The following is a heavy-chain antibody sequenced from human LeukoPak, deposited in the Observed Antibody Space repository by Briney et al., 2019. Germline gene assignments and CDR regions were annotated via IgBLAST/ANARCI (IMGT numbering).Heavy chain of an antibody. V-gene: IGHV3-33*08. CDR2: ISPDGTYK. Sequence: GGSLRLSCAASGFTFSSYAMSWVRQAPGKGLEWVTYISPDGTYKYYADSMKGRLTISRDNSENTLYLQMSSLRAEDTAVYYCARDYCTTTSCYDYWGQGTLVTVSS. D-gene: IGHD2-2*01. CDR1: GFTFSSYA. J-gene: IGHJ4*02. CDR3: ARDYCTTTSCYDY.